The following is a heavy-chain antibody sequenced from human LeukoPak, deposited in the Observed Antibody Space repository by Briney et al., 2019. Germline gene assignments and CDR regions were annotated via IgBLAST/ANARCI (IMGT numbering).Heavy chain of an antibody. CDR3: ARGRRDY. Sequence: GGSLRLSCATSGFTISSYGMHWVRQAPGKGLQWVAFIRHDGNDNYYVDSAKGRFTISRDNAKNSLYLQMNSLRAEDTAVYYCARGRRDYWGQGTLVTVSS. CDR1: GFTISSYG. J-gene: IGHJ4*02. CDR2: IRHDGNDN. V-gene: IGHV3-30*02.